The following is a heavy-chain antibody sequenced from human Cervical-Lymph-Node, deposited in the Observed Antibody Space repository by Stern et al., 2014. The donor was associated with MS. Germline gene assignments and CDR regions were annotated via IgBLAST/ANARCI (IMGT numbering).Heavy chain of an antibody. V-gene: IGHV3-30*03. CDR2: LSYDGNHQ. J-gene: IGHJ4*02. D-gene: IGHD2-8*01. CDR3: ARDYEDTSMLFDH. Sequence: VQLVESGGAVVQPGRSLRLSCAASGFTFSSYGMHWVRQAPGKGLEWVTVLSYDGNHQYYAASVKGRFTISRDNSKNTLHLQMNSVTPDDTAIYYCARDYEDTSMLFDHWGQGTLVTVSS. CDR1: GFTFSSYG.